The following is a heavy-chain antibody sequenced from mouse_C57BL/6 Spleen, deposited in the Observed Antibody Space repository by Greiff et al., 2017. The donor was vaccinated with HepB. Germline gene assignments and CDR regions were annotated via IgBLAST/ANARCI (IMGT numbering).Heavy chain of an antibody. CDR1: GFTFSSYA. V-gene: IGHV5-9-1*02. D-gene: IGHD1-1*01. CDR2: ISSGGDYI. CDR3: TRLHGSSYVDY. J-gene: IGHJ2*01. Sequence: EVKLVESGEGLVKPGGSLKLSCAASGFTFSSYAMSWVRQTPEKRLEWVAYISSGGDYIYYADTVKGRFTISRDNARNTLYLQMSSLKSEDTAMYYCTRLHGSSYVDYWGQGTTLTVSS.